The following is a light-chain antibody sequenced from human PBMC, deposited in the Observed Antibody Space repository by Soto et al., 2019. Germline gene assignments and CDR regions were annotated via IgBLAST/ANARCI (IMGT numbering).Light chain of an antibody. J-gene: IGLJ1*01. Sequence: QSALTQPASVSGSPGQSITISCTGTSSDVGGYNYVSWYQQHPGKAPKLMIYDVSNRPSGVSNRFSGSKSGNTASLTISGLQAADEADYYCSSYTSSSSYVFGTWTKLTVL. V-gene: IGLV2-14*01. CDR1: SSDVGGYNY. CDR3: SSYTSSSSYV. CDR2: DVS.